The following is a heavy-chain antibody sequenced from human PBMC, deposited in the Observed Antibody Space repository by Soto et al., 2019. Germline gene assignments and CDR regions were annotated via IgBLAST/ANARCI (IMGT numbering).Heavy chain of an antibody. CDR1: GYTFTSYG. J-gene: IGHJ6*02. Sequence: ASVKVSCKASGYTFTSYGISWVRQAPGQGLEWMGWISAYNGNTNYAQKLQGRVTMTTDTSTSTAYMELRSLRSDDTAVYYCARDRVAAARKAYYYSGMDAWGQGTTVTVSS. CDR3: ARDRVAAARKAYYYSGMDA. CDR2: ISAYNGNT. V-gene: IGHV1-18*01. D-gene: IGHD6-13*01.